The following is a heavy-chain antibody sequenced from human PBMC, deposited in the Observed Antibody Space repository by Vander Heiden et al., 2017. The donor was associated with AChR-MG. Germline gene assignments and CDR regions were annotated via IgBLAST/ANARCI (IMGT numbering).Heavy chain of an antibody. V-gene: IGHV3-23*01. CDR1: GFIFSSNA. CDR2: ISGSGDST. J-gene: IGHJ4*02. CDR3: AKGGVTSPGQY. D-gene: IGHD3-10*01. Sequence: EVQPLESGGGLVQPGGSLRLSCAASGFIFSSNAMNWVRQAPGKGLEWVSAISGSGDSTYYADSVGGRFTLSRDNSKNTLYLQMKSLRAEDTAVYYCAKGGVTSPGQYWGQGTLVTVSS.